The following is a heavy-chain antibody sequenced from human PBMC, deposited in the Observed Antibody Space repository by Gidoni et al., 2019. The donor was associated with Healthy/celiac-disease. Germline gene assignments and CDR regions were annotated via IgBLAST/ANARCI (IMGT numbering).Heavy chain of an antibody. J-gene: IGHJ4*02. Sequence: WYDGSNKYYADSVKGRFTISRDNSKNTLYLQMNSLRAEDTAVYYCARDYRYSSGCSSLDYWGQGTLVTVSS. CDR3: ARDYRYSSGCSSLDY. D-gene: IGHD6-19*01. V-gene: IGHV3-33*01. CDR2: WYDGSNK.